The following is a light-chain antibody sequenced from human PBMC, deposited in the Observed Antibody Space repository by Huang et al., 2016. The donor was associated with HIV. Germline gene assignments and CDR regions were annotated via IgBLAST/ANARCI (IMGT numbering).Light chain of an antibody. CDR2: AAS. J-gene: IGKJ1*01. CDR1: QSVSTN. V-gene: IGKV3-15*01. Sequence: EVVMTQSPVTLSAYPGERATLSGRTSQSVSTNLAWFQQKPGQAPRLLIYAASSRAAGIPARFSGSGSGREFTLTINSLQSADFAVYYCQHYHTWPRTFGQGTKVEVK. CDR3: QHYHTWPRT.